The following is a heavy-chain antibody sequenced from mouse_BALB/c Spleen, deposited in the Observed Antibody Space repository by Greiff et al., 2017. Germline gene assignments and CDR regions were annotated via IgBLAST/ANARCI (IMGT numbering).Heavy chain of an antibody. CDR1: GFTFSDYY. Sequence: EVMLVESGGGLVKPGGSLKLSCAASGFTFSDYYMYWVRQTPEKRLEWVATISDGGSYTYYPDSVKGRFTISRDNAKNNLYLQMSSLKSEDTAMYYCARDYGNFAWFAYWGQGTLVTVSA. J-gene: IGHJ3*01. CDR2: ISDGGSYT. D-gene: IGHD2-1*01. V-gene: IGHV5-4*02. CDR3: ARDYGNFAWFAY.